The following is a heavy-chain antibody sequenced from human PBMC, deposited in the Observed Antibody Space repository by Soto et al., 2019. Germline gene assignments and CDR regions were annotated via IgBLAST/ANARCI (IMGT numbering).Heavy chain of an antibody. CDR3: ARGSVLGYFDY. J-gene: IGHJ4*02. V-gene: IGHV3-21*01. Sequence: EVQLVESGGGLVKPGGSLRLSCEASGFTFRSYSVNWVRQAPGKGLEWVSSISSSSSYKYYRDSVEGRFTISRDNARNSLYLQMNSLQTEDTGVYYCARGSVLGYFDYWGRGTLVTVSS. CDR2: ISSSSSYK. CDR1: GFTFRSYS.